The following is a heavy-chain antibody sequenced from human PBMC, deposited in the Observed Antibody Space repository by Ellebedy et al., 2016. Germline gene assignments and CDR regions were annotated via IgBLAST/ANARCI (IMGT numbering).Heavy chain of an antibody. CDR1: GFTFSSYA. V-gene: IGHV3-23*01. D-gene: IGHD2-15*01. Sequence: GESLKISXAASGFTFSSYAMSWVRQAPGKGLEWVSAISGSGGSTYYADSVKGRFTISRDNSKNTLYLQMNSLRAEDTAVYYCAKDRSQGYCSGGSCYSRAIDYWGQGTLVTVSS. CDR2: ISGSGGST. J-gene: IGHJ4*02. CDR3: AKDRSQGYCSGGSCYSRAIDY.